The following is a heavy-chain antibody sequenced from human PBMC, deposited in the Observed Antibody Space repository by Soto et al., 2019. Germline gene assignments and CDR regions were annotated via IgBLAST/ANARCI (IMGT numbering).Heavy chain of an antibody. CDR3: ARSPGYSRSWYDF. V-gene: IGHV3-21*01. J-gene: IGHJ5*01. D-gene: IGHD6-13*01. CDR2: ISGSGSYI. Sequence: EVQLVESGGGLVKPGGSLRLSCAASGFIFNTYSMTWVRQAPGRGLEWVSSISGSGSYIYYADSVKGRFTISRENAKDSLSLQMNSLRAEDTAVYYCARSPGYSRSWYDFWGQGTLVTVSS. CDR1: GFIFNTYS.